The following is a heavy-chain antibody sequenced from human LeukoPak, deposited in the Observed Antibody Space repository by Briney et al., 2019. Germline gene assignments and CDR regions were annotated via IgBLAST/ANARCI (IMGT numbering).Heavy chain of an antibody. CDR3: ARDRTNPYDYGYFDL. V-gene: IGHV3-23*01. CDR1: GFTFRSHA. D-gene: IGHD3-16*01. Sequence: GGSLRLSCVGSGFTFRSHAMSWVRQAPEKGLEFVSGIYENGGTTYYADSVKGRFSISRDNSRNTVSLQMNSLRVEDTAVYYCARDRTNPYDYGYFDLWGQGTLVTVSA. J-gene: IGHJ4*02. CDR2: IYENGGTT.